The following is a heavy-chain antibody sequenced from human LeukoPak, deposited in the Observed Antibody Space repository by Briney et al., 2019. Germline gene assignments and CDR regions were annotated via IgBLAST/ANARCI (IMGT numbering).Heavy chain of an antibody. CDR2: IYYSGST. J-gene: IGHJ6*02. CDR3: ARDSARAADIYGMDV. CDR1: GVSISSGGYY. D-gene: IGHD2-15*01. Sequence: NSSETLSLTCTVSGVSISSGGYYWSWIRQHPGKGLEWIGYIYYSGSTYYNPSLKSRVTISVDTSKNQFSLKLSSVTAADTAVYYCARDSARAADIYGMDVWGQGTTVTVSS. V-gene: IGHV4-31*03.